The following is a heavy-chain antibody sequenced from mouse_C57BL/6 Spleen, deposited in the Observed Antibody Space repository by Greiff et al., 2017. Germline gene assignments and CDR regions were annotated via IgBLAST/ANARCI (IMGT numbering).Heavy chain of an antibody. CDR1: GYSFTGYY. CDR3: ARGGPYGRDYFDY. D-gene: IGHD1-1*01. CDR2: INPSTGGT. Sequence: VQLQQSGPELVKPGASVKISCKASGYSFTGYYMNWVKQSPEKSLEWIGEINPSTGGTTYNQKFKAKATLTVDKSSSTAYMQLKSLTSEDSAVYYCARGGPYGRDYFDYWGQGTTLTVSS. V-gene: IGHV1-42*01. J-gene: IGHJ2*01.